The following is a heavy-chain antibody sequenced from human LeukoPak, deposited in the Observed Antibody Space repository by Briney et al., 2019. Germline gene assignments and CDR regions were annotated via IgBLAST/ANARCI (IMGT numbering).Heavy chain of an antibody. CDR2: ISAYNGNT. D-gene: IGHD3-22*01. CDR3: AREPPNPTYYYDSSGHFDY. J-gene: IGHJ4*02. Sequence: ASVKVSCKASGGTFSSYAISWVRQAPGQGLEWMGWISAYNGNTNYAQKLQGRVTMTTDTSTSTAYMELRSLRSDDTAVYYCAREPPNPTYYYDSSGHFDYWGQGTLVTVSS. CDR1: GGTFSSYA. V-gene: IGHV1-18*01.